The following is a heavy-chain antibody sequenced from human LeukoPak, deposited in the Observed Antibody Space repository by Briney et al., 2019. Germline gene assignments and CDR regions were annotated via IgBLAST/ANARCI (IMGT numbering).Heavy chain of an antibody. V-gene: IGHV4-59*01. CDR1: GASISSDY. J-gene: IGHJ3*01. CDR3: ARHWAETTGPYAFDF. D-gene: IGHD1-14*01. Sequence: SETLSLTCIVSGASISSDYWSWIRQPPGKGLEWIGYIYYSGSTNYNPSLKSRVTISVDTSKNHFSLKLTSVTAADTAVYYCARHWAETTGPYAFDFWGQGTMVTVSS. CDR2: IYYSGST.